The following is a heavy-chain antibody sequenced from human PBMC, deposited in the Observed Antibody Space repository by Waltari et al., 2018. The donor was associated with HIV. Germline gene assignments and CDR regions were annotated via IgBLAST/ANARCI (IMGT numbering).Heavy chain of an antibody. CDR1: GFTFSYAW. CDR2: IKSKSDGGTT. J-gene: IGHJ4*02. CDR3: RTSSDYGDPPVDY. V-gene: IGHV3-15*01. D-gene: IGHD4-17*01. Sequence: EVQLVESGGGLVKPGGSLSLSCAAYGFTFSYAWMSWVRQAPGKGLEWVGRIKSKSDGGTTYAAPVKGRFIISRNDSKNMLYLQMKSLKTEDTAVYYCRTSSDYGDPPVDYWGQGTLVTVSS.